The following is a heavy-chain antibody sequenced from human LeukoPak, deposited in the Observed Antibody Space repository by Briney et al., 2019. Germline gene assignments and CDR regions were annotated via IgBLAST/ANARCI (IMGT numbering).Heavy chain of an antibody. Sequence: SETLSLTCAVSSVSISSSPYYWGWIRQSPGKGLEWIGSIYHSGSTYYNPSLKSRVTISVDTSKNQFSLKLSSVTAADTAVYYCARDVVGWEGPRSDYYYYMDVWGKGTTVTVSS. CDR1: SVSISSSPYY. D-gene: IGHD1-26*01. CDR3: ARDVVGWEGPRSDYYYYMDV. CDR2: IYHSGST. V-gene: IGHV4-39*07. J-gene: IGHJ6*03.